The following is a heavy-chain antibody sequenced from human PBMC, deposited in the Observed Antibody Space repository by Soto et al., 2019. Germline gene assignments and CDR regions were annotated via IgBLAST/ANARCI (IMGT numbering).Heavy chain of an antibody. V-gene: IGHV4-31*03. CDR2: IYYSGST. CDR1: GGSLSSGGYF. Sequence: SETLSLTCTFSGGSLSSGGYFLSWIRQPPGKGLEWIGYIYYSGSTYYNPSLKSRVTISVDTSKNQFSLKLSSVTAADTAVYYCARDRDSSSWFGYYGMDVWGQGTTVTVSS. J-gene: IGHJ6*02. CDR3: ARDRDSSSWFGYYGMDV. D-gene: IGHD6-13*01.